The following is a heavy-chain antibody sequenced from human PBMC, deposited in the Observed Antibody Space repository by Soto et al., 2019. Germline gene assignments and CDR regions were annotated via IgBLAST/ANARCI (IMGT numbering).Heavy chain of an antibody. J-gene: IGHJ4*02. CDR3: GKDDGGYTSTAAR. D-gene: IGHD3-22*01. V-gene: IGHV3-23*01. Sequence: EVQLLESGGGLVQPGGSLRLSCAASGITISNYTMSWVRQAPGKELDWVSGISGSGDRTYYADSAKGRFTISKHISRNALSLLLDRLRVEDTAVYFCGKDDGGYTSTAARWGQGTLVTVS. CDR1: GITISNYT. CDR2: ISGSGDRT.